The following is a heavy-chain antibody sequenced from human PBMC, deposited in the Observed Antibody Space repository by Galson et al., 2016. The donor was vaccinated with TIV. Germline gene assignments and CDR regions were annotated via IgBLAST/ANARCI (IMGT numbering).Heavy chain of an antibody. D-gene: IGHD6-19*01. CDR2: IYPGASDT. J-gene: IGHJ4*02. Sequence: QSGAEVKKPGESLKISCRGSGYRFSDYWIGWVRQTPEEGLEWMGVIYPGASDTKYSPSFQGQVTISADKSINTAYLQWNRLKASDTAIYFCATLSSGWPNYFDNWGQRTQVIVSS. V-gene: IGHV5-51*01. CDR1: GYRFSDYW. CDR3: ATLSSGWPNYFDN.